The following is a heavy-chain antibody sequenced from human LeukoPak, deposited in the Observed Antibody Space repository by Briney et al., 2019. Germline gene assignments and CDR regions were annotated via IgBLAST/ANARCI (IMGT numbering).Heavy chain of an antibody. V-gene: IGHV3-21*04. J-gene: IGHJ4*02. D-gene: IGHD3-22*01. CDR1: GFTFSTST. Sequence: GGSLRLSCAASGFTFSTSTMNWVRQAPGKGLEWVSSISSRSSYKYYADSVKGRFTISRDNSKNTLYLQMNSLRAEDTAVYYCAKDPSMRDVVVVIYFDYWGQGTLVTVSS. CDR3: AKDPSMRDVVVVIYFDY. CDR2: ISSRSSYK.